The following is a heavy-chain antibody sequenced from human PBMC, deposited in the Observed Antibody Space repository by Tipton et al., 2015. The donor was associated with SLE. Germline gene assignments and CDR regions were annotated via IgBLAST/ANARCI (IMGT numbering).Heavy chain of an antibody. Sequence: TLSLTCTVSGGSISSSSYYWGWIRQPPGKGLEWIGSIYYSGSTYYNPSLKSRVTISVDTSKNQFSLKLSSVTAADTAVYYCARGVVGLVLIYFDHWGQGALVTVSS. CDR1: GGSISSSSYY. CDR2: IYYSGST. J-gene: IGHJ4*01. V-gene: IGHV4-39*07. CDR3: ARGVVGLVLIYFDH. D-gene: IGHD3/OR15-3a*01.